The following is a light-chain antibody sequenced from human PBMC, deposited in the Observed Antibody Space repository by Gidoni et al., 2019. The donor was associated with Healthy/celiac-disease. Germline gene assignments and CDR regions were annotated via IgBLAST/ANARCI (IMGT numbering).Light chain of an antibody. CDR3: SSYTSSSTRV. CDR1: SSDVGGYNY. CDR2: EVS. Sequence: QSALTQPASVSGYPGQSIPISCTGTSSDVGGYNYVSWYQQHPGKAPKLMIYEVSNRPSGVSNRFSGSKSGNTASLTISGLQAEDEADYYCSSYTSSSTRVFGGGTKLTVL. J-gene: IGLJ3*02. V-gene: IGLV2-14*01.